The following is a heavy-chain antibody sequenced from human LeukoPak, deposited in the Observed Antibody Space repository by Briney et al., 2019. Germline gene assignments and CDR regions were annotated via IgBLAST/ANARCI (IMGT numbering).Heavy chain of an antibody. CDR3: ATSRITMIGDYMDF. CDR2: ISSSSSYI. J-gene: IGHJ6*03. Sequence: GGSLRLSCAASGFTFSSYSMNWVRQAPGKGLEWVSSISSSSSYIYYADSVKGRFTISRDNAKNSLYLQMNSLRAEDTAVYFCATSRITMIGDYMDFWGRGTAVTVSS. V-gene: IGHV3-21*01. CDR1: GFTFSSYS. D-gene: IGHD3-22*01.